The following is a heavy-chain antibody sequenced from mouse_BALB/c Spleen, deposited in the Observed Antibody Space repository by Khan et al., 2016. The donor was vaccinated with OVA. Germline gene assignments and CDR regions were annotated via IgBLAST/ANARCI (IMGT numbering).Heavy chain of an antibody. CDR1: GYSFASYW. V-gene: IGHV1-5*01. Sequence: VQLKQSGTVLARPGASVKMSCKASGYSFASYWMHWIKQRPGQGLEWIGTIYPGISDTRYNQKFKGKATLTAVSSASTAYMDFSSLTNEDSAVYYCTRSYDSYSFDYWGQGTTLTVSS. J-gene: IGHJ2*01. CDR2: IYPGISDT. D-gene: IGHD2-4*01. CDR3: TRSYDSYSFDY.